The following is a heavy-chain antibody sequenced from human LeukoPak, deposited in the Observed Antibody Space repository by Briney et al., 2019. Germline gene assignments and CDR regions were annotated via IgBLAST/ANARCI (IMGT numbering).Heavy chain of an antibody. V-gene: IGHV3-30-3*01. J-gene: IGHJ4*02. CDR3: AGSLTYYFDY. Sequence: PGGSLRLSCAASGFTFSGYAMHWVRQAPGKGLEWVAVISYDGSNKYYADSVKGRFTISRDNSKNTLYLQMNSLRAEDTAVYYCAGSLTYYFDYWGQGTLVTVSS. CDR2: ISYDGSNK. CDR1: GFTFSGYA.